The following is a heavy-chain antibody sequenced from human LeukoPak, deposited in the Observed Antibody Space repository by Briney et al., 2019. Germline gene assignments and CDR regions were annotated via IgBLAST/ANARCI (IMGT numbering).Heavy chain of an antibody. V-gene: IGHV4-34*01. CDR1: GGSFSGYY. D-gene: IGHD5-12*01. CDR3: ARRKWQRGPDVVNPFDY. CDR2: INPSGST. J-gene: IGHJ4*02. Sequence: PSETLSLTCAVYGGSFSGYYWSWIRQPPGKGLEWIGEINPSGSTNYNPSLKSRVTISVDTSKNQFSLKLSSVTAADTAVYYCARRKWQRGPDVVNPFDYWGQGTLVTVSS.